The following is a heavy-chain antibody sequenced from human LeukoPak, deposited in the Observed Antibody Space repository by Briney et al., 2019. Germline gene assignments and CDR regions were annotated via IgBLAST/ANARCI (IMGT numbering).Heavy chain of an antibody. V-gene: IGHV4-4*07. Sequence: PSETLSLTCTVSGGSISSYYWSWIRQPAGKGLEWIGRIYTSGSTNYNPSLKSRVTMSVDTSKNQFSLKLSSVTAADTAVYYCARDWRSVVPAAPMPVARDQDAEYYYYYYMDVWGKGTTVTVSS. D-gene: IGHD2-2*01. CDR2: IYTSGST. CDR3: ARDWRSVVPAAPMPVARDQDAEYYYYYYMDV. J-gene: IGHJ6*03. CDR1: GGSISSYY.